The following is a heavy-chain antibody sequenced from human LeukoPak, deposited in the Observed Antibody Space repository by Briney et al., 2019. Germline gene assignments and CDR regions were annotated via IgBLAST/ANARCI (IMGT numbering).Heavy chain of an antibody. CDR1: GGSISSYY. Sequence: SETLSLTCTVSGGSISSYYWSWIRQPAGKGLEWIGRIYTSGSTNYNPSLKSRVTISVDTSKDQFSLKLSSVTAADTAVYYCARALQEYSSSYDYGMDVWGKGTTVTVSS. V-gene: IGHV4-4*07. CDR3: ARALQEYSSSYDYGMDV. D-gene: IGHD6-6*01. J-gene: IGHJ6*04. CDR2: IYTSGST.